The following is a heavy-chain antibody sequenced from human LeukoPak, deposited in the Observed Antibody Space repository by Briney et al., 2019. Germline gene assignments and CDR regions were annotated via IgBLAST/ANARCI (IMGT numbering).Heavy chain of an antibody. V-gene: IGHV3-53*01. CDR2: IYSSGST. CDR1: GFTVSSTY. J-gene: IGHJ4*02. D-gene: IGHD3-3*02. Sequence: GGSLRLSCAASGFTVSSTYMSRVRQAPGQGLEWVSLIYSSGSTFYADSVQGRFTISRDNSKNTLYLQMNSLRAEDTAMYYCARDSSSFPNYFDFWGQGTLVTVSS. CDR3: ARDSSSFPNYFDF.